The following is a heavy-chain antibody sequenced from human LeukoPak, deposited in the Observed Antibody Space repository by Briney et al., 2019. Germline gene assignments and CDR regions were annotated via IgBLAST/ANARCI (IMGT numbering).Heavy chain of an antibody. CDR2: VWYDGSNK. CDR3: ATRLERRISYYYYGMDV. Sequence: GRSLRLSCAASGFTFSSYGMHWVRQAPGKGLEWVAVVWYDGSNKYYADSVKGRFTISRDNSKNTLYLQMNSLRAEDTAVYYCATRLERRISYYYYGMDVWGKGTTVTVSS. CDR1: GFTFSSYG. D-gene: IGHD1-1*01. J-gene: IGHJ6*04. V-gene: IGHV3-33*01.